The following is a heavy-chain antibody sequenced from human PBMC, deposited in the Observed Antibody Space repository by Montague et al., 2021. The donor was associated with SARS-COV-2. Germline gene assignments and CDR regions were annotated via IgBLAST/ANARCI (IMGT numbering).Heavy chain of an antibody. D-gene: IGHD3-10*01. J-gene: IGHJ6*02. CDR1: GFTFSGTYS. CDR2: ISYDGSNK. CDR3: AKDSYYYGLGYGMDV. V-gene: IGHV3-30*18. Sequence: SLRLSCAASGFTFSGTYSMNWVRQAPGKGLEWVAVISYDGSNKXXXDXXXGRFTISRDNSKNTLYLQMNSLRAADTAVYYCAKDSYYYGLGYGMDVWGQGTTATVSS.